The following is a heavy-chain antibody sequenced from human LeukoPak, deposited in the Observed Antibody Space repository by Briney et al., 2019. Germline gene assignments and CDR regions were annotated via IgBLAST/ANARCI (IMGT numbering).Heavy chain of an antibody. D-gene: IGHD3-22*01. V-gene: IGHV3-23*01. Sequence: GGSLRLSCAPSGFTFSHYWMSWVRQAPGKGLEWVSAISGSGSYTDYADSVKGRFTISKDNSKNTLYLQMNSLRAEDTAVYYCAKDFYDSSGNHNYWGQGTLVTVSS. CDR3: AKDFYDSSGNHNY. CDR1: GFTFSHYW. CDR2: ISGSGSYT. J-gene: IGHJ4*02.